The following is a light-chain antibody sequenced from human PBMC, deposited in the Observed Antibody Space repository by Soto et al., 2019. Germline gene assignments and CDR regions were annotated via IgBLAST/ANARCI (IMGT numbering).Light chain of an antibody. Sequence: EIVLTQSPGTLSLSPGERATLSCRASQSVSSSYLGWYQQKRGQAPRLLIYGASSRATGIPDRFSGSGSGTDFTLTISRLEPEDFAVYYCQQYGSSPFTFGPGTKVDIK. CDR2: GAS. CDR3: QQYGSSPFT. CDR1: QSVSSSY. J-gene: IGKJ3*01. V-gene: IGKV3-20*01.